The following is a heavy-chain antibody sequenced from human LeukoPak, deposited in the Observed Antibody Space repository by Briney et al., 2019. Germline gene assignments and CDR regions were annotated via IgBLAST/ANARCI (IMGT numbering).Heavy chain of an antibody. CDR3: ATITIFGVVTNRGTPVDY. V-gene: IGHV3-21*01. Sequence: GGSLRLSCAASGFTFSSYSMNWVRQAPGKGLEWVSSISSSSSYIYYADSVKGRFTISRDNAKNSLYLQMNSLRAEDTAVYYCATITIFGVVTNRGTPVDYWGQGTLVTVSS. J-gene: IGHJ4*02. CDR1: GFTFSSYS. CDR2: ISSSSSYI. D-gene: IGHD3-3*01.